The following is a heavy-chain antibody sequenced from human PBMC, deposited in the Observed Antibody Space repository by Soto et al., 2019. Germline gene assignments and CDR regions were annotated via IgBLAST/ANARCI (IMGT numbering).Heavy chain of an antibody. D-gene: IGHD3-16*01. J-gene: IGHJ3*02. Sequence: ASVKVSCKVSGYTLTELSMHWVRQAPGKGLEWMGGFDPEDGETIYAQKFQGRVTMTEDTSTDTAYMELSSLRSEDTAVYYCARDEITFEAFDIWGQGTMVTVSS. CDR1: GYTLTELS. CDR2: FDPEDGET. V-gene: IGHV1-24*01. CDR3: ARDEITFEAFDI.